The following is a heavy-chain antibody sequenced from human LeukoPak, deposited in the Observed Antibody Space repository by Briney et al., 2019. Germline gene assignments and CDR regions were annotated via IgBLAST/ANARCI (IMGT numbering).Heavy chain of an antibody. CDR3: ARVPYSSSWYGYGWFDP. J-gene: IGHJ5*02. CDR2: IYYSGST. D-gene: IGHD6-13*01. CDR1: GGSISSYY. Sequence: PSETLSLTCTVSGGSISSYYWSWIRQPPGKGLEWIGYIYYSGSTNYNPSLKSRVIISVDTSKNQFSLKLSSVTAADTAVYYCARVPYSSSWYGYGWFDPWGQGTLVTVSS. V-gene: IGHV4-59*01.